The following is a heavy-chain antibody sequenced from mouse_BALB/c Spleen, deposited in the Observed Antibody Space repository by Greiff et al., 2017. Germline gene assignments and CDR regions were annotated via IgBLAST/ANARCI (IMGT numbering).Heavy chain of an antibody. J-gene: IGHJ3*01. CDR1: GYTFTSYY. V-gene: IGHV1S81*02. D-gene: IGHD1-1*01. CDR3: TREGVYYGSSYPFAY. Sequence: VKLMESGAELVKPGASVKLSCKASGYTFTSYYMYWVKQRPGQGLEWIGEINPSNGGTNFNEKFKSKATLTVDKSSSTAYMQLSSLTSEDSAVYYCTREGVYYGSSYPFAYWGQGTLVTVSA. CDR2: INPSNGGT.